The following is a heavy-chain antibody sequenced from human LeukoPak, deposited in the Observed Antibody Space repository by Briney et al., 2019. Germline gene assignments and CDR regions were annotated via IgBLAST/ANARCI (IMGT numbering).Heavy chain of an antibody. D-gene: IGHD6-19*01. CDR1: GYTFTSNA. V-gene: IGHV1-3*01. J-gene: IGHJ4*02. Sequence: ASVKVSCKASGYTFTSNAMHWVRQAPGQRLEWMGWINAGNGNTKYSQKFQGRATITRDTSASTAYMELSSLRSEDTAVYYCVSTIAVAGKYSFDYWGQGTLVTVSS. CDR3: VSTIAVAGKYSFDY. CDR2: INAGNGNT.